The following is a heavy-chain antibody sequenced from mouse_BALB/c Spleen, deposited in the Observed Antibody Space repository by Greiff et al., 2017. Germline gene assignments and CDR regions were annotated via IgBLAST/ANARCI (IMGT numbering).Heavy chain of an antibody. J-gene: IGHJ4*01. CDR3: ARDSLLRLRKAMDY. Sequence: VQLQQSGPGLVAPSQSLSITCTVSGFSLTSYGVHWVRQPPGKGLEWLGVIWAGGSTNYNSALMSRLSISKDNSKSQVFLKMNSLQTDDTAMYYCARDSLLRLRKAMDYWGQGTSVTVSS. D-gene: IGHD1-2*01. CDR2: IWAGGST. V-gene: IGHV2-9*02. CDR1: GFSLTSYG.